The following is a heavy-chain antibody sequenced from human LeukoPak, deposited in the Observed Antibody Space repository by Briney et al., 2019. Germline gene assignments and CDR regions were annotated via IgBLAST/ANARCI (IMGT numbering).Heavy chain of an antibody. D-gene: IGHD5-18*01. Sequence: GGSLRLSCAASGITVSSNYMSWVRQAPGKGLKWVSIIYSGGNTYYADSVKGRFTISRDNSKNTLYLQMNSLRADDTAVYYCARQQDTTNPGYWGQGTLVTVSS. CDR2: IYSGGNT. CDR1: GITVSSNY. V-gene: IGHV3-66*04. CDR3: ARQQDTTNPGY. J-gene: IGHJ4*02.